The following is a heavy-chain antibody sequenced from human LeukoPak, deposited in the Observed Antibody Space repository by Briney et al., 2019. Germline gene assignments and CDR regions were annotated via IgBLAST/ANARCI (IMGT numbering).Heavy chain of an antibody. CDR2: IFYSGST. CDR1: GGSIISSSYY. V-gene: IGHV4-39*07. D-gene: IGHD6-19*01. CDR3: ARNIRWLGGAGYYYYYMDV. Sequence: SETLSLTCTVSGGSIISSSYYWGWIRQPPGKGLEWIASIFYSGSTYHNPSLKSRVTISVDTSKNQFSLKLSAVTAADTAVYYCARNIRWLGGAGYYYYYMDVWGKGTTVTVSS. J-gene: IGHJ6*03.